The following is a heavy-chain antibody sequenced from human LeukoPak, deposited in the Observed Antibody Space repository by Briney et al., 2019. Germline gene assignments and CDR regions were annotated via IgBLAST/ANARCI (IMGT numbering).Heavy chain of an antibody. CDR2: ISAYNGNT. CDR3: ARDWFPNTIQPDFDY. D-gene: IGHD5-18*01. Sequence: ASVKVSCKASGYTFTSYGISWVRQAPGQGLEWMGCISAYNGNTNYAQKLQGRVTMTTDTSTSTAYMELRSLRSDDTAVYYCARDWFPNTIQPDFDYWGQGTLVTVSS. J-gene: IGHJ4*02. V-gene: IGHV1-18*01. CDR1: GYTFTSYG.